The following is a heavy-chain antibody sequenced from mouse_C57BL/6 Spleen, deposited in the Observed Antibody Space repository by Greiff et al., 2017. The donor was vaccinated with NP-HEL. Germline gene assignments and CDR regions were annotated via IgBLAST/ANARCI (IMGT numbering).Heavy chain of an antibody. V-gene: IGHV1-59*01. J-gene: IGHJ4*01. D-gene: IGHD4-1*01. CDR3: ARGTGTGYAMDY. CDR1: GYTFTSYW. Sequence: QVQLQQPGAELVRPGTSVKLSCKASGYTFTSYWMPWVKQRPGQGLEWIGVIDPSDSYTNYNQKFKGKATLTVDTSSSTAYMQLSSLTSEDSAVYYCARGTGTGYAMDYWGQGTSVTVSS. CDR2: IDPSDSYT.